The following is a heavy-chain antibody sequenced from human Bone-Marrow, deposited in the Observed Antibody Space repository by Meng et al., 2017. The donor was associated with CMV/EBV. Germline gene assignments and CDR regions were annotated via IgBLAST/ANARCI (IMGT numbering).Heavy chain of an antibody. Sequence: GGSLRLSCAASGFPFDDYAMHWVRQAPGKGLEWVSGISWNSGSIGYADSVKGRFTISRDNAKNSLYLQMNSLRAEDTALYYCAKEGRGYSYFDYWGQGTLVTVSS. D-gene: IGHD5-18*01. CDR1: GFPFDDYA. J-gene: IGHJ4*02. V-gene: IGHV3-9*01. CDR3: AKEGRGYSYFDY. CDR2: ISWNSGSI.